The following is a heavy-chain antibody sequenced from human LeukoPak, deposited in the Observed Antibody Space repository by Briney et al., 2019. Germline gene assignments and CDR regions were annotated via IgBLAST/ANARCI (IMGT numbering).Heavy chain of an antibody. D-gene: IGHD2-8*01. CDR3: AKDSDVYGIESPDALHI. CDR1: GFTFSSYA. Sequence: AGGSLRLSCAASGFTFSSYAMHWVRQAPGKGLEWVAVISYDGSNKYYADSVKGRFTISRDNSKNTLYLQMNSLRAEDTAVYYCAKDSDVYGIESPDALHIWGQGTMVTVSS. V-gene: IGHV3-30-3*01. CDR2: ISYDGSNK. J-gene: IGHJ3*02.